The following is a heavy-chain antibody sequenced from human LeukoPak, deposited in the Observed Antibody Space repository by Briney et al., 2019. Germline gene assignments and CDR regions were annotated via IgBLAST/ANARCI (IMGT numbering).Heavy chain of an antibody. CDR1: GYTFTGYY. V-gene: IGHV1-2*02. CDR3: ARDLRCTNGVCYYYFDY. D-gene: IGHD2-8*01. J-gene: IGHJ4*02. CDR2: INPNSGGT. Sequence: ASVKVSRKASGYTFTGYYMHWVRQAPGQGLEWMGWINPNSGGTNYAQKFQGRVTMTRDTSISTAYMELSRLRSDDTAVYYCARDLRCTNGVCYYYFDYWGQGTLVTVSS.